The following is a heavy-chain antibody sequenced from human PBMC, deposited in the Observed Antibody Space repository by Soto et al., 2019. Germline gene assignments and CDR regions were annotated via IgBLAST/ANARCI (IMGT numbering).Heavy chain of an antibody. V-gene: IGHV4-34*01. CDR3: ARGSGVHDFWSGYYYNWFDT. Sequence: SETLSLTCAVYGGSFSGYYWSWIRQPPGKGLEWIGEINHSGSTNYNPSLKSRVTISVDTSKNQFSLKLSSVTAADTAVYYCARGSGVHDFWSGYYYNWFDTWGQGTLVTVSS. J-gene: IGHJ5*02. CDR2: INHSGST. CDR1: GGSFSGYY. D-gene: IGHD3-3*01.